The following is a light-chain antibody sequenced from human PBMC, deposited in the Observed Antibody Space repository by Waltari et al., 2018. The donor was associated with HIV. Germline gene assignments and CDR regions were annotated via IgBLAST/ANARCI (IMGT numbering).Light chain of an antibody. CDR1: QDISKH. J-gene: IGKJ1*01. CDR2: EAY. CDR3: QQSAHLWT. Sequence: DIQMTQSPSSLSSYVGDTFTITCQASQDISKHLKGYQQKPGKAPKVIIAEAYNLETGFPPRFSGSGSGRDFSLTISSLQPEDVATYYCQQSAHLWTFGRGTKVEL. V-gene: IGKV1-33*01.